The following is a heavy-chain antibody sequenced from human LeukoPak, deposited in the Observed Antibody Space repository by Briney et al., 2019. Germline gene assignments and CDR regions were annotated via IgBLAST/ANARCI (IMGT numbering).Heavy chain of an antibody. CDR3: ARPASRGVGRYFDL. Sequence: GGSLRLSCAASGFTFSNYAMSWVRQAPGKGLEWVSAISGSGGNRYYADSVKGRFTISRDNSKNTQYLQMNSLKTDVTALYYCARPASRGVGRYFDLWGRGSLVTVSS. V-gene: IGHV3-23*01. J-gene: IGHJ2*01. CDR2: ISGSGGNR. CDR1: GFTFSNYA. D-gene: IGHD3-10*01.